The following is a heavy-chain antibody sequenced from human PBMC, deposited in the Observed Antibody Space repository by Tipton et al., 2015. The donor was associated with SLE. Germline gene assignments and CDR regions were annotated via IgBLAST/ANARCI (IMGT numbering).Heavy chain of an antibody. CDR3: ARESIPYGSGSSLNY. CDR1: GFTFSTFD. V-gene: IGHV3-9*01. Sequence: QLVQSGGGVVQPGGSLRLSCAASGFTFSTFDMHWVRQAPGKGLEWVSGISWNSGTIGYADSVKGRFTISRDNAKNSLYVQMNSLRVEDTAFYYCARESIPYGSGSSLNYWGQGTLVTVSS. J-gene: IGHJ4*02. D-gene: IGHD3-10*01. CDR2: ISWNSGTI.